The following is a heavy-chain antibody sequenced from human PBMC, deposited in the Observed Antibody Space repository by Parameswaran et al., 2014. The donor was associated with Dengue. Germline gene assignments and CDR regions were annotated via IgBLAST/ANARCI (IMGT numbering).Heavy chain of an antibody. CDR3: AREASGSYFRFDY. CDR2: INPSGGST. D-gene: IGHD1-26*01. V-gene: IGHV1-46*01. J-gene: IGHJ4*02. Sequence: WVRQAPGQGLEWMGIINPSGGSTSYAQKFQGRVTMTRDTSTSTVYMELSSLRSEDTAVYYCAREASGSYFRFDYWGQGTLVTVSS.